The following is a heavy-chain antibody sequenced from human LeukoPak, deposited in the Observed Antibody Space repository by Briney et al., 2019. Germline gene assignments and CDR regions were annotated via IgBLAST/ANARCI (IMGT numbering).Heavy chain of an antibody. CDR3: AKDRSDNTTWYVGSH. V-gene: IGHV3-23*01. J-gene: IGHJ4*02. D-gene: IGHD6-13*01. CDR2: ISSSGDST. CDR1: GFTFSSYS. Sequence: GGSLRLSCAASGFTFSSYSMNWVRQAPGKGLEWVSSISSSGDSTDYADSVKGRFTISRDNSKTTLYLQMNSLRADDTAIYYCAKDRSDNTTWYVGSHWGQGTLVTVSS.